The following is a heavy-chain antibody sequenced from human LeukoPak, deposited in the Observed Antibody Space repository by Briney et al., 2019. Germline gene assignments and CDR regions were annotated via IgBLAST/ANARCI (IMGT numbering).Heavy chain of an antibody. J-gene: IGHJ4*02. CDR1: GGSFSGYY. D-gene: IGHD2-2*01. V-gene: IGHV4-34*01. CDR3: ARDLYCSSTSCYRWAH. CDR2: INHSGTT. Sequence: SETLSLTCAVYGGSFSGYYWSWIRQPPGKGLEWIGEINHSGTTNYNPSLKSRVTISVDTSKNQFSLKLSSVTAADTAVYYCARDLYCSSTSCYRWAHWGQGTLVTVSS.